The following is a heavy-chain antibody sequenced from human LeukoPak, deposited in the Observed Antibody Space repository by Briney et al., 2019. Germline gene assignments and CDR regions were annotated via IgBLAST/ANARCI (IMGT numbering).Heavy chain of an antibody. D-gene: IGHD6-13*01. V-gene: IGHV1-8*01. J-gene: IGHJ5*02. Sequence: ASVKVSCKASGYTFTSYDINWVRQATGQGLEWMGWMNPNSGNTGYAQKFQGRVTMTRNTSISTAYMELSSLRSEDTAMYYCARERGGRIAAAVGWFDPWGQGTLVTVSS. CDR1: GYTFTSYD. CDR2: MNPNSGNT. CDR3: ARERGGRIAAAVGWFDP.